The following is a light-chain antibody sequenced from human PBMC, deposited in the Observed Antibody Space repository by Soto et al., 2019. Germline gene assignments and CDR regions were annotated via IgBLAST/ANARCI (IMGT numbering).Light chain of an antibody. CDR2: DAS. J-gene: IGKJ1*01. CDR3: EQRSNWWA. Sequence: EVVLTQSPATLSSPPGERATLSCRASQSVSTNFAWYQHKPGQAPRLLIYDASNRAAGILARFSGSGSGTDFTLTISSLEPEDFSIYYCEQRSNWWAVGQGTKVEI. CDR1: QSVSTN. V-gene: IGKV3-11*01.